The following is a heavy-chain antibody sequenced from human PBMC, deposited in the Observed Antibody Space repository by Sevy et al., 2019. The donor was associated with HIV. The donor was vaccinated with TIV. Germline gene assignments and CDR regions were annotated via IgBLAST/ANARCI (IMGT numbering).Heavy chain of an antibody. Sequence: GGSLRLSCAASGFTFSSYGMHWVRQAPGKGLEWVAVIWYDGSNKYYADSVKGRFTISRDNSKNTLYLQMNSLRAEDTTVCYCAGGFKGASEAARRYYDILTGHFDYWGQGTLVTVSS. CDR1: GFTFSSYG. D-gene: IGHD3-9*01. V-gene: IGHV3-33*01. CDR2: IWYDGSNK. CDR3: AGGFKGASEAARRYYDILTGHFDY. J-gene: IGHJ4*02.